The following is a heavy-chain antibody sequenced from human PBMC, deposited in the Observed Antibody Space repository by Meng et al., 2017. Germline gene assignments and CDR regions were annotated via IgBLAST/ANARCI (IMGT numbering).Heavy chain of an antibody. D-gene: IGHD6-19*01. Sequence: QGQAPELGPGLVNPSATLSLPCTVSGGSIRSSSYYWGWIRQPPGKGLEWIGSIYYSGSTYYNPSLKSRVTISVDTSKNQFSLKLSSVTAADTAVYYCARDGQTAVAGTDAFDIWGQGTMVTVSS. CDR1: GGSIRSSSYY. CDR2: IYYSGST. V-gene: IGHV4-39*07. CDR3: ARDGQTAVAGTDAFDI. J-gene: IGHJ3*02.